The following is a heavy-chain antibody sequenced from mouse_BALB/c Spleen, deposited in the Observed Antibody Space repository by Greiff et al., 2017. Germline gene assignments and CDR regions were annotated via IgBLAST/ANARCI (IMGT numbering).Heavy chain of an antibody. V-gene: IGHV5-6-5*01. CDR2: ISSGGST. J-gene: IGHJ4*01. D-gene: IGHD2-4*01. CDR1: GFTFSSYA. Sequence: EVQLVESGGGLVKPGGSLKLSCAASGFTFSSYAMSWVRQTPEKRLEWVASISSGGSTYYPDSVKGRFTISRDNARNILYLQMSSLRSEDTAMYYCARSTMITTYYAMDYWGQGTSVTVSS. CDR3: ARSTMITTYYAMDY.